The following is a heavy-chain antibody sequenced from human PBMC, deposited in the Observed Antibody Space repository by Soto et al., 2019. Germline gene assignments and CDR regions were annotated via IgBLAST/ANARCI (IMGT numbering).Heavy chain of an antibody. D-gene: IGHD3-10*01. CDR3: SRVDPGETSPFDH. J-gene: IGHJ4*02. Sequence: GASVKVSCKASGYIFTSYYIHWVLQAPGQGLEWMGWINPFDGSRMFAQSFQGRVTMTRDTSTSTVYMEVSSLRSEDTAVYYCSRVDPGETSPFDHWGQGTLVTVSS. CDR2: INPFDGSR. CDR1: GYIFTSYY. V-gene: IGHV1-46*03.